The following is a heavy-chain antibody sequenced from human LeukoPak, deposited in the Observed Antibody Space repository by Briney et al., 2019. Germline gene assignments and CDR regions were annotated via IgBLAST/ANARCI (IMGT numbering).Heavy chain of an antibody. V-gene: IGHV3-30*18. J-gene: IGHJ6*03. CDR2: ISYDGSNK. CDR1: GFTFSSYG. Sequence: PGGSLRLSCAASGFTFSSYGMHWVRQAPGKGLEWVAVISYDGSNKYYADSVKGRFTISRDNSKNTLYLQMNSLRAEDTAVYYCAKARLPHHYYYMDVWGKGTTVTVSS. CDR3: AKARLPHHYYYMDV.